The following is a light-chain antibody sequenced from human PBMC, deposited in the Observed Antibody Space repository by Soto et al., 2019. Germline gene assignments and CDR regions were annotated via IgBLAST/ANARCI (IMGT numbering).Light chain of an antibody. CDR3: QQYNNWPLT. CDR1: QSVSSN. CDR2: GAS. V-gene: IGKV3-15*01. Sequence: EIVMTQSPATLSVSPGERATLSCRASQSVSSNLAWYQQKPGQAPSLLIYGASTRATGIPARFSGSGSGTEFTLIISSLQSEDFAVYYCQQYNNWPLTFGGGTKVEIK. J-gene: IGKJ4*01.